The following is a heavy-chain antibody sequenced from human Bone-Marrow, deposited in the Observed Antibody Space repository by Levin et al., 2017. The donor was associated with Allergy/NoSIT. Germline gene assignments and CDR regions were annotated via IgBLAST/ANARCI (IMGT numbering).Heavy chain of an antibody. J-gene: IGHJ4*02. Sequence: SQTLSLTCTVSGGSISGSYWSWIRQPPGKGLEWIGYIYDTGSINYNPSLKGRVIISVDTSKNQLSLKLSSVTAADTAMYYCARGGTMWDDYWGQGTLVTVSS. CDR3: ARGGTMWDDY. CDR2: IYDTGSI. V-gene: IGHV4-59*01. D-gene: IGHD3-10*02. CDR1: GGSISGSY.